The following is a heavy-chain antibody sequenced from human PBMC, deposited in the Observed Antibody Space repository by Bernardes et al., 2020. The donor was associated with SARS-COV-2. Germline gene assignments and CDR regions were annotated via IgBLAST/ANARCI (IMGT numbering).Heavy chain of an antibody. CDR2: IFYTGNI. Sequence: SEPLSLTCTVSGDSITNSRHYWGWIRQSPGKGLEWIGSIFYTGNIAYNPSLKSRVSISVDTSKNQLSLRLHSVTAADTAVYYCSSGILTDYRTNYFDSWGQGTQVTVSS. D-gene: IGHD3-9*01. CDR3: SSGILTDYRTNYFDS. V-gene: IGHV4-39*01. J-gene: IGHJ4*02. CDR1: GDSITNSRHY.